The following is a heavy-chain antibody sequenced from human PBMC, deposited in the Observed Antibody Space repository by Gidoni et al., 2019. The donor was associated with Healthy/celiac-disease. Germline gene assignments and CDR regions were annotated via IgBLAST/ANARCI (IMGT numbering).Heavy chain of an antibody. Sequence: QLLASGGVLVQPGGSLRLSCPASGFTFSSDARSWVRQDPGKGLEWVSAISGSGGSTYYADSVKGRFTISRDNSKNTLYRQMNSLRAEDTAVYYCAKEPGIAVVRGDYWGQGTLVTVSS. D-gene: IGHD6-19*01. CDR1: GFTFSSDA. V-gene: IGHV3-23*01. CDR3: AKEPGIAVVRGDY. J-gene: IGHJ4*02. CDR2: ISGSGGST.